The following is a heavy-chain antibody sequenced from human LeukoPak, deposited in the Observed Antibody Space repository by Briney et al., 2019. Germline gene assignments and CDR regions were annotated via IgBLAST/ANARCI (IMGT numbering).Heavy chain of an antibody. J-gene: IGHJ4*02. CDR2: ISGSGDNT. CDR3: AKVRPYCSSTRCYARSGLFDY. V-gene: IGHV3-23*01. D-gene: IGHD2-2*01. Sequence: GGSLRLSCAASGFTFSSYAMNWVRQAPGKGLERVSAISGSGDNTYYADSVKGRFTISRDNSKNTLYLQMNSLRAEDTAVYYCAKVRPYCSSTRCYARSGLFDYWGQGTLVTVSS. CDR1: GFTFSSYA.